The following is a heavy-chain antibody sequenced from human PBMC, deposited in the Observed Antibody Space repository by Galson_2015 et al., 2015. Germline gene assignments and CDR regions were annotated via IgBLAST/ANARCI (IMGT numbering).Heavy chain of an antibody. V-gene: IGHV3-48*02. CDR3: ARDRAGVKWLRPHYYYYYGMDV. D-gene: IGHD5-12*01. J-gene: IGHJ6*02. Sequence: SLRLSCAASGFTFSSYSMNWVRQAPGKGLEWVSYISSSSSTIYYADSVKGRFTISRDNAKNSLYLQMNSLRDEDTAVYYCARDRAGVKWLRPHYYYYYGMDVWGQGTTVTVSS. CDR2: ISSSSSTI. CDR1: GFTFSSYS.